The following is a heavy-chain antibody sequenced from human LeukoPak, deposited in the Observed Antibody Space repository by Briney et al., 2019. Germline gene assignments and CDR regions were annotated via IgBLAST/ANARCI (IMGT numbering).Heavy chain of an antibody. CDR3: ARLRREQWLVGGAFDI. CDR2: INSGNGNT. J-gene: IGHJ3*02. Sequence: GASVKVSCKASEYTFTDYTMHWVRQAPGQRLEWMGWINSGNGNTKYSQKFQGRVTITRDTSTSTAYMELRSLRSDDTAVYYCARLRREQWLVGGAFDIWGQGTMVTVSS. CDR1: EYTFTDYT. D-gene: IGHD6-19*01. V-gene: IGHV1-3*01.